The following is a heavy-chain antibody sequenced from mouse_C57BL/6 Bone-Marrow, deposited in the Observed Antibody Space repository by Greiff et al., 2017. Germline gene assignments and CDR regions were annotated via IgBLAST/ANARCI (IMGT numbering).Heavy chain of an antibody. CDR3: ARQGGGFDY. CDR1: GFTFSSYG. J-gene: IGHJ2*01. V-gene: IGHV5-6*01. CDR2: ISSGGSYT. Sequence: DVQLQESGGDLVKPGGSLKLSCAASGFTFSSYGMSWVRQTPDKRLEWVATISSGGSYTYYPDSVKGRFTISRDNAKNTLYLQMSSLKSEDTAMYYCARQGGGFDYWGQGTTLTVSS.